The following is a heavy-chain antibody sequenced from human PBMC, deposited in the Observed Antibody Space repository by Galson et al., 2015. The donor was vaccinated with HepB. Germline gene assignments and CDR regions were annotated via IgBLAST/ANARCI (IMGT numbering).Heavy chain of an antibody. CDR2: INSDGSST. J-gene: IGHJ4*02. CDR3: ARVAAAGTCFDY. Sequence: SLRLSCAASGFTFSSYWMHWVRQAPGKGLVWVSRINSDGSSTSYADSVKGRFTISRDNAKNTLYLQMNSLRAEDTAVYYCARVAAAGTCFDYWGQGTLVTVSS. CDR1: GFTFSSYW. V-gene: IGHV3-74*01. D-gene: IGHD6-13*01.